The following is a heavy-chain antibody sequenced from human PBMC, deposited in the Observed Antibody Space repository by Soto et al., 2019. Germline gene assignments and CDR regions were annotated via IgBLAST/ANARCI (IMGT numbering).Heavy chain of an antibody. V-gene: IGHV3-30*18. CDR1: GFTFSSYG. CDR2: ISYDGSNK. J-gene: IGHJ4*02. D-gene: IGHD6-19*01. Sequence: QVQLVESGGGVVQPGRSLRLSCAASGFTFSSYGMHWVRQAPGKGLEWVAVISYDGSNKYYADSVKGRFTISRDNSKNTLYLQMNSVRAEDTAVYYCAKDRGSGCKRGFDYWGQGTLVTVSS. CDR3: AKDRGSGCKRGFDY.